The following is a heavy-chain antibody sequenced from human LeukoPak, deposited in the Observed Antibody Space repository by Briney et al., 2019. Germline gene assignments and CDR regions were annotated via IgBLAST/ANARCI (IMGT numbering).Heavy chain of an antibody. D-gene: IGHD3-3*01. CDR2: ISYDGSNK. CDR1: GFTFSSYA. Sequence: GGSLRLSCAASGFTFSSYAMSWVRQAPGKGLEWVAVISYDGSNKYYADSVKGRFTISRDNSKNTLYLQMNSLRAEDTAVYYCAKALYDFWSGYPEYNWFDPWGQGTLVTVSS. J-gene: IGHJ5*02. CDR3: AKALYDFWSGYPEYNWFDP. V-gene: IGHV3-30*18.